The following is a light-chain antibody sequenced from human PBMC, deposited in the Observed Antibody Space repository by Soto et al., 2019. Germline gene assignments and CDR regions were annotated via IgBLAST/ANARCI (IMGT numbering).Light chain of an antibody. CDR1: SSNIGAGYD. Sequence: QSVLTQPPSVSGAPGQRVTISCTGSSSNIGAGYDVHWYQQLPGTAPKLLIYGNSNQPSGVPDRFSGSKSGTSASLAITGLQAEDEADYYCQSYDSSLSGWVFGGGTKVTV. CDR3: QSYDSSLSGWV. J-gene: IGLJ3*02. V-gene: IGLV1-40*01. CDR2: GNS.